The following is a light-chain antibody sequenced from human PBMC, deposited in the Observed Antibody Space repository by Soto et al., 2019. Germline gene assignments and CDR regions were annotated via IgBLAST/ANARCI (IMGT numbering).Light chain of an antibody. CDR2: GSS. V-gene: IGLV1-40*01. CDR3: SSYTGSSTLYV. J-gene: IGLJ1*01. Sequence: QSVLTQPPSVSGAPGQSVTISCTGSSSNFGAGYDVHWYQQLPGTAPKLLIYGSSNRPSGVPARFSGSKSGNTASLTISGLQAEDEADYYCSSYTGSSTLYVFGTGTKVTVL. CDR1: SSNFGAGYD.